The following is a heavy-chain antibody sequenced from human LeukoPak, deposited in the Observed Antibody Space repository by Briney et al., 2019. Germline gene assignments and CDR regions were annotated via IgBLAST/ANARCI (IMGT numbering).Heavy chain of an antibody. J-gene: IGHJ4*02. CDR3: AKAPVTTCRGAFCYPFDY. Sequence: GGSLRLSCAASGFTFSTYAMSWVRQTPGKGLEWVSSIAGSDAGTYYADSVKGRFAISRDNSKNTLFLQMNGLRAEDTAVYYCAKAPVTTCRGAFCYPFDYWGLGTLVTVSS. V-gene: IGHV3-23*01. CDR2: IAGSDAGT. D-gene: IGHD2-15*01. CDR1: GFTFSTYA.